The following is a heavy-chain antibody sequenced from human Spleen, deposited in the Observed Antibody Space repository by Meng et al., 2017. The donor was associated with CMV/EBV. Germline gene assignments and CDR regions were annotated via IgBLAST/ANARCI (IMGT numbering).Heavy chain of an antibody. V-gene: IGHV1-18*01. J-gene: IGHJ6*02. CDR1: GYRFTSYG. CDR2: ITTYNGDT. CDR3: ARAYCSSTSCYNDYYYGMDV. D-gene: IGHD2-2*02. Sequence: ASVKVSCKASGYRFTSYGLSWVRRAPGQGLEWMGWITTYNGDTRYAQKFQGRVSMTTDTSTGTAYMELRSLRSDDTAVYYCARAYCSSTSCYNDYYYGMDVWGQGTTVTVSS.